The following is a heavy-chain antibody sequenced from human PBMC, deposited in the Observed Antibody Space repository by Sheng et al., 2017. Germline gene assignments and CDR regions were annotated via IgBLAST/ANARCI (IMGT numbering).Heavy chain of an antibody. CDR3: ARDSSPYGDCADY. Sequence: QVQLVESGGGVVQPGRSLRLSCAASGFTFSSYGMHWVRQAPGKGLEWVAVIWYDGSNKYYADSVKGRFTISRDNSKNTLYLQMNSLRAEDTAVYYCARDSSPYGDCADYWGRGNGWSTVSS. D-gene: IGHD4-17*01. CDR1: GFTFSSYG. CDR2: IWYDGSNK. J-gene: IGHJ4*03. V-gene: IGHV3-33*01.